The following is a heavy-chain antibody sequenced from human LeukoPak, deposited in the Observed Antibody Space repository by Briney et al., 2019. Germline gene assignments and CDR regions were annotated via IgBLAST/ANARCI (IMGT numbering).Heavy chain of an antibody. Sequence: GESLKISCKGSGYSFTSYWIGWVRQMPGKGLEWMWIIYPGDSDTRYSPSFQGQVTISADKSISTAYLQWSSLKASDTAMYYCARRLHVGYCSGGSCYSDAFDIWGLGTMVTVSS. J-gene: IGHJ3*02. CDR2: IYPGDSDT. CDR1: GYSFTSYW. CDR3: ARRLHVGYCSGGSCYSDAFDI. D-gene: IGHD2-15*01. V-gene: IGHV5-51*01.